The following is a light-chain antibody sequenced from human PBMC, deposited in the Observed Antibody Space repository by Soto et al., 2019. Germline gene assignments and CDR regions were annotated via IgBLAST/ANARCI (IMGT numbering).Light chain of an antibody. J-gene: IGKJ1*01. CDR3: QQYGSSPPKT. CDR2: GAS. Sequence: EIVMTQSPATLSVSPGERATLSCRASQSVNSNLAWYQQKPGQAPRLLIYGASNRATGIPARFSGSGSGTDFTLTISSLEPEDFAVYYCQQYGSSPPKTFGQGTKVDI. V-gene: IGKV3D-15*01. CDR1: QSVNSN.